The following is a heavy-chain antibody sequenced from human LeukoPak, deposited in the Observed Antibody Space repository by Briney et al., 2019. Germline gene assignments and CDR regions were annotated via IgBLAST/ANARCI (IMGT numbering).Heavy chain of an antibody. V-gene: IGHV3-9*01. Sequence: PGGSLRLSCAASGFTFDDYAMHWVRQAPGKGLEWVSGISWNSGSIGYADSVKGRSTISRDNAKNSLYLQMNSLRAEDTASYYCAKSSGSVRHFYYYYMDVWGKGTTVTVSS. D-gene: IGHD1-26*01. CDR3: AKSSGSVRHFYYYYMDV. CDR2: ISWNSGSI. J-gene: IGHJ6*03. CDR1: GFTFDDYA.